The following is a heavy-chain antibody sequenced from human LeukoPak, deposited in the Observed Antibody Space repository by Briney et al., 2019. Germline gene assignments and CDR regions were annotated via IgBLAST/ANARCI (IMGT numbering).Heavy chain of an antibody. D-gene: IGHD6-19*01. J-gene: IGHJ5*02. CDR1: GFTFSSYR. Sequence: PGGSLRLSCAASGFTFSSYRMNWVRQAPGKGLEWVSSISSSSTNIYYADSVKGRFTISRDNAKNSLYLQMNSLRAEDTAVYYCARVYSSGWYFDPWGQETLVTVSS. CDR3: ARVYSSGWYFDP. V-gene: IGHV3-21*01. CDR2: ISSSSTNI.